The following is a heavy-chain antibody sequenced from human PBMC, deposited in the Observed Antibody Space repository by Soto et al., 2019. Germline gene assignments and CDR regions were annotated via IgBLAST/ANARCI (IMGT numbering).Heavy chain of an antibody. J-gene: IGHJ4*02. V-gene: IGHV3-74*01. D-gene: IGHD1-20*01. CDR2: INTDESST. CDR3: ARRGPVTGLAY. Sequence: EAQLVESGGGLVQPGGSLRLSCAASGFTFSSYWMHWVRQAPGKGLVWVSRINTDESSTTYADSVKGRFTISRDNAKNTLYLQMNSLRAEDTAVYYCARRGPVTGLAYWGQGTLVTVSS. CDR1: GFTFSSYW.